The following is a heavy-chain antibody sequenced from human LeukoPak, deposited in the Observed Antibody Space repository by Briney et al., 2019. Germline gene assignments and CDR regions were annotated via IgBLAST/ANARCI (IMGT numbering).Heavy chain of an antibody. Sequence: GGSLRLSCAASGFTFSSFWMYWVRQAPGKGLEWVANIKPDGSDKYYVDSVKGRFTISRDNAKNSLYLQMNSLRVEDTAVYYCVAKYFDMWGQGTMVTVSS. J-gene: IGHJ3*02. CDR2: IKPDGSDK. CDR3: VAKYFDM. V-gene: IGHV3-7*02. CDR1: GFTFSSFW.